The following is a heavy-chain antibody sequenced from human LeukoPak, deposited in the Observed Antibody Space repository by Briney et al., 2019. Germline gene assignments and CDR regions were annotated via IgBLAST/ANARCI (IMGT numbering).Heavy chain of an antibody. Sequence: GGSLRLSCAASGFTFSSYAMSLVRQAPGKGLEWVSASSGSGGSTYYTDSVKGRFTISRDNSKNTLYLQMNSLRAEDTAIYYCAKDKEDYDFWSGYYQIDAFDIWGQGTMVTVSS. J-gene: IGHJ3*02. CDR1: GFTFSSYA. V-gene: IGHV3-23*01. CDR2: SSGSGGST. CDR3: AKDKEDYDFWSGYYQIDAFDI. D-gene: IGHD3-3*01.